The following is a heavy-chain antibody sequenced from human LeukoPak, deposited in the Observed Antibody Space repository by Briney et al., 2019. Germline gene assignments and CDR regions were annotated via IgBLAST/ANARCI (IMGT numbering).Heavy chain of an antibody. CDR2: IYSGGST. CDR3: ARQSSGWFFDY. V-gene: IGHV3-53*01. D-gene: IGHD6-19*01. Sequence: GGSLRLSCAASGFTVSSNYMGWVRQAPGKGLEWASVIYSGGSTYYADSVKGRFTISRDNSKNTLYLQMNSLRAEDTAVYYCARQSSGWFFDYWGQGTLVTVSS. J-gene: IGHJ4*02. CDR1: GFTVSSNY.